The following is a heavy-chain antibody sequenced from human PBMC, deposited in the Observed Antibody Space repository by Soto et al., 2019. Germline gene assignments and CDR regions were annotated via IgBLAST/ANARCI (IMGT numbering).Heavy chain of an antibody. CDR1: GYTLTELS. CDR3: ATEYIVVVPAAIRPGAFDI. J-gene: IGHJ3*02. Sequence: GASVNVSCKVSGYTLTELSMHWVRQAPGKGLEWMGGFDPEDGETIYAQKFQGRVTMTEDTSTDTAYMELSSLRSEDTAVYYCATEYIVVVPAAIRPGAFDIWGQGTMVTVSS. V-gene: IGHV1-24*01. CDR2: FDPEDGET. D-gene: IGHD2-2*01.